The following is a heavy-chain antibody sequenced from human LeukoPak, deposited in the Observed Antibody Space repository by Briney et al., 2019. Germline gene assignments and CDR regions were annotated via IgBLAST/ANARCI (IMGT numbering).Heavy chain of an antibody. V-gene: IGHV3-74*01. CDR2: INSAGSST. Sequence: GGSLRLSCAASGFTLSTYWMHWARQVPGKGLVWVSRINSAGSSTIYADSVKGRFTISRDNAKNTLYLQMNSLRPDDTAVYHCARGGMASAPREHFYYGLDVWGQGTTVTVSS. D-gene: IGHD5-24*01. CDR3: ARGGMASAPREHFYYGLDV. CDR1: GFTLSTYW. J-gene: IGHJ6*02.